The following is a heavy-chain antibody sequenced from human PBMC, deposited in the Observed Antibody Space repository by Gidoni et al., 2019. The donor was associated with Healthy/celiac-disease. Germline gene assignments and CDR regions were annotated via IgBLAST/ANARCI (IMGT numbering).Heavy chain of an antibody. J-gene: IGHJ5*02. CDR3: ARLLEEQWLVPGWFDP. V-gene: IGHV5-51*03. Sequence: EVQLVQSGAEVKKPGESLKISCKGSGYSFTSYGIGWVRQMPGKGLEWMGIIYPGYSDTRYSPSFQGQVTISADKSISTAYLQWSSLKASDTAMYYCARLLEEQWLVPGWFDPWGQGTLVTVSS. CDR2: IYPGYSDT. D-gene: IGHD6-19*01. CDR1: GYSFTSYG.